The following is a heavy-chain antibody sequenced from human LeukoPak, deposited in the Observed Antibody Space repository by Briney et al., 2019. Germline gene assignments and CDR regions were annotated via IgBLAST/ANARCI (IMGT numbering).Heavy chain of an antibody. CDR3: ASYTLWYGDS. CDR2: ISIGSSPYT. J-gene: IGHJ4*02. V-gene: IGHV3-21*06. Sequence: GGSLRLSCAASGFTFSSYAMIWVRQAPGKGLEWVSSISIGSSPYTYYADSLKGRFTISRDNAKNSVCLQMNSLRPEDTAVYYCASYTLWYGDSWGQGTLVTVSS. D-gene: IGHD3-10*01. CDR1: GFTFSSYA.